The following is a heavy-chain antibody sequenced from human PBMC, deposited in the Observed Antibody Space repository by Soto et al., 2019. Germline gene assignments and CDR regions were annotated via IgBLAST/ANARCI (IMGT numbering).Heavy chain of an antibody. CDR2: ISYSGNT. CDR1: GGSVSSGDYY. Sequence: SETLSLTCTVSGGSVSSGDYYWSWIRQPPGKGLEWIGYISYSGNTYYTPSLKSRVTISVDTSKNQFSLKLSSVTAADTAVYYCARDILTGYADYYYYAMDAWGHGTTVTISS. V-gene: IGHV4-30-4*01. D-gene: IGHD3-9*01. CDR3: ARDILTGYADYYYYAMDA. J-gene: IGHJ6*02.